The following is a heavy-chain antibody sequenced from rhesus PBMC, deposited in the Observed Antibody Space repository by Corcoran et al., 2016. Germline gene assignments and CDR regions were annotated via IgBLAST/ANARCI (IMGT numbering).Heavy chain of an antibody. J-gene: IGHJ4*01. D-gene: IGHD6-31*01. V-gene: IGHV4-106*01. CDR3: TGGAKQRLAQPVDS. Sequence: QVQLQESGPGLVKPSETLSLTCAVSGGSISDDYYWNWIRQPPGKGLVGIGYHYGGCRVAHYPPSPTNRLTVSIATSQTQFSLQLVAVPAADTAVYYCTGGAKQRLAQPVDSWGRGVLVGVSS. CDR2: HYGGCRVA. CDR1: GGSISDDYY.